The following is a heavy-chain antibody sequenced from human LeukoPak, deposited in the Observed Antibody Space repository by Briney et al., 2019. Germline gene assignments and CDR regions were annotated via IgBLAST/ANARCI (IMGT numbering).Heavy chain of an antibody. CDR2: ISSSGSTI. J-gene: IGHJ6*02. D-gene: IGHD3-9*01. CDR3: ARDGRLRYFDSYYYGMDV. V-gene: IGHV3-11*01. CDR1: GFTFSDYY. Sequence: PGGSLRLSCAASGFTFSDYYMSWIRQAPGKGLEWVSYISSSGSTIYYADSVKGRFTISRDNAKNSLYLQMNSLRAEDTAVYYCARDGRLRYFDSYYYGMDVWGQGTTVTASS.